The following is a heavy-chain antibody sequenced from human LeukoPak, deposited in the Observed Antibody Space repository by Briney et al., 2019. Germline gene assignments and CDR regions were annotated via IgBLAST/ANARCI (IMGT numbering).Heavy chain of an antibody. CDR1: GGSFSDYY. CDR2: IYYSGST. J-gene: IGHJ2*01. D-gene: IGHD3-9*01. CDR3: ARAGNGILTGYFQNWYFDL. Sequence: SHSLSLTFAVYGGSFSDYYWHWIRQPPGKGLGWIGYIYYSGSTYYNPSLKSRVTISVDTSKNQFSLKLSSVTAADTAVYYCARAGNGILTGYFQNWYFDLWGRGTLVTVSS. V-gene: IGHV4-30-4*08.